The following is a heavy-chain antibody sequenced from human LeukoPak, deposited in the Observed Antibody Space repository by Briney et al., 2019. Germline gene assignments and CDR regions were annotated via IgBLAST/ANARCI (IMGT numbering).Heavy chain of an antibody. CDR3: ARPGYNGYEPYYGLDV. Sequence: PSETLSLTCTVSGGSITNTRKYWGWVRQPPGTGLEGIGNIYYTGDTYYNPSLKSRVTMSVDTSKNQFSLKLTSVTAADTAVYYCARPGYNGYEPYYGLDVWGQGTTVTVSS. J-gene: IGHJ6*02. CDR2: IYYTGDT. V-gene: IGHV4-39*01. D-gene: IGHD5-12*01. CDR1: GGSITNTRKY.